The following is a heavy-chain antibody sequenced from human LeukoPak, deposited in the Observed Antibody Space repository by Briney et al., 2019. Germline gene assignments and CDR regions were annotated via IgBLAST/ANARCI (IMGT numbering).Heavy chain of an antibody. D-gene: IGHD3-9*01. V-gene: IGHV4-59*08. CDR3: ARSGTSRYYFYGVDV. J-gene: IGHJ6*02. CDR2: IYYTGTT. Sequence: PSETLSLTCTVSGVSISNYYWNWIRQPPGKGLECIGYIYYTGTTNYNPSLKNRVTISVDTSKNQFSLKLNSVTATDTAVYYCARSGTSRYYFYGVDVWGQGTPATVSS. CDR1: GVSISNYY.